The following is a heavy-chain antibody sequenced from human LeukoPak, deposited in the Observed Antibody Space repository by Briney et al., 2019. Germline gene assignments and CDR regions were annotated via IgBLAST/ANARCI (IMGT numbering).Heavy chain of an antibody. Sequence: ISYNYVGWVRQPPGKGLEWIGYIYYSGSTYYNPSLKSRVTISVDTSKNQFSLKLSSVTAADTAVYYCARDAGGYYDFWSGPISGGWFDPWGQGTLVTVSS. CDR3: ARDAGGYYDFWSGPISGGWFDP. CDR2: IYYSGST. J-gene: IGHJ5*02. CDR1: ISYNY. V-gene: IGHV4-30-4*08. D-gene: IGHD3-3*01.